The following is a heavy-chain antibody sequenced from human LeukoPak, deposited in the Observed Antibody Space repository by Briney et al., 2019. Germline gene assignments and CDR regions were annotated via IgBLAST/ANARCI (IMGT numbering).Heavy chain of an antibody. Sequence: ASVKVSCKVSGYTFTDYYMHWVQQAPGKGLEGMGLVDPEDGETIYAEKFQGRVTITADTSTDTAYMELSSLRSEDTAVYYCATSGDSSGYTFDYWGQGTLVTVSS. CDR2: VDPEDGET. V-gene: IGHV1-69-2*01. CDR3: ATSGDSSGYTFDY. J-gene: IGHJ4*02. CDR1: GYTFTDYY. D-gene: IGHD3-22*01.